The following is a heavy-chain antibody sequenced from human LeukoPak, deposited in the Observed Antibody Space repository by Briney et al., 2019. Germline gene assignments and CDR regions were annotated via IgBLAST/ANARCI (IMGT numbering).Heavy chain of an antibody. CDR3: AKPSTLRLLGYFDY. Sequence: PGGSLRLSCAASGFTFSSYGMHWVRQAPGKGLEWVAFIRYDGSNKYYADSVKGRFTISRDNSKNTLYLQMNSLRAEDTAVYYCAKPSTLRLLGYFDYWGQGTLVTVSS. CDR1: GFTFSSYG. V-gene: IGHV3-30*02. CDR2: IRYDGSNK. J-gene: IGHJ4*02.